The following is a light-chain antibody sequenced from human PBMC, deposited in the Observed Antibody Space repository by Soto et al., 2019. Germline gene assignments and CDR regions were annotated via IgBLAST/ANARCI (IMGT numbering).Light chain of an antibody. V-gene: IGKV3-11*01. Sequence: DIVLTQSSATLSLSPGERATLSCRASQSVRSYLVWYQQKPGQAPRLLIYDASTLATGIPARFSGSGSGTDFTLTISSLEPEDFAVYYCQQRTTWPYTFGQGTKLDIK. CDR2: DAS. CDR3: QQRTTWPYT. CDR1: QSVRSY. J-gene: IGKJ2*01.